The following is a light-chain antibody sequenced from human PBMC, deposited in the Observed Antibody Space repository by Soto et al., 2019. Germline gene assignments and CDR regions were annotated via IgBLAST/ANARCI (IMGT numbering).Light chain of an antibody. V-gene: IGKV3-20*01. CDR2: DTS. CDR3: QQYGSSPLT. CDR1: QSVSSY. J-gene: IGKJ4*01. Sequence: EIVLTQSPGTLSLSVGERVTLSCRASQSVSSYLAWYQQTPGQAPILLIYDTSNTATGTPDRFSGSGSGTDFTLNTSRLEPEDFPVYYWQQYGSSPLTFGGGTTVEIK.